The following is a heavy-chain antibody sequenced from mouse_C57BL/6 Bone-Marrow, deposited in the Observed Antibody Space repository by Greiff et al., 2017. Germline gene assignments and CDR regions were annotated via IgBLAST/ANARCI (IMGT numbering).Heavy chain of an antibody. J-gene: IGHJ3*01. CDR3: ARKRSLDSSGYGFAY. D-gene: IGHD3-2*02. CDR2: IWSGGST. Sequence: VQLQQSGPGLVQPSQSLSITCTVSGFSLTSYGVHWVRQSPGKGLEWLGVIWSGGSTGYNAAFISRLSISKNNSKSQFFFKMYSLQADDTAIYCCARKRSLDSSGYGFAYWGQGPLVTVSA. CDR1: GFSLTSYG. V-gene: IGHV2-2*01.